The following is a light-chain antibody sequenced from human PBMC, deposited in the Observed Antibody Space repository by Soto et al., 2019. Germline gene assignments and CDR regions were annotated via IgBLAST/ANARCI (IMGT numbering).Light chain of an antibody. Sequence: EIVMTQSPATLSVSPGERATVSCRASQSVNSNLAWYQQKPGQVPRHLIYGASTRATGIPVRFSGSGSGTEFTLTISSLQSEDFAVYYCQQYNNWWTFGQGTKVEIK. J-gene: IGKJ1*01. CDR3: QQYNNWWT. CDR1: QSVNSN. V-gene: IGKV3-15*01. CDR2: GAS.